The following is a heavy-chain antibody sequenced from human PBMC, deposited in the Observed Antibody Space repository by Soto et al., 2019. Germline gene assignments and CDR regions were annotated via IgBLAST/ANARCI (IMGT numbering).Heavy chain of an antibody. CDR2: ISSSSSYI. J-gene: IGHJ1*01. CDR1: GFTFSSYS. V-gene: IGHV3-21*01. CDR3: ARVPPTGYSSGWYREYFQH. D-gene: IGHD6-19*01. Sequence: PGGSLRLSCAASGFTFSSYSMNWVRQAPGKGLEWVSSISSSSSYIYYADSVKGRFTISRDNAKNSLYLQMNSLRAEDTAVYYCARVPPTGYSSGWYREYFQHWSQGTLVTVSS.